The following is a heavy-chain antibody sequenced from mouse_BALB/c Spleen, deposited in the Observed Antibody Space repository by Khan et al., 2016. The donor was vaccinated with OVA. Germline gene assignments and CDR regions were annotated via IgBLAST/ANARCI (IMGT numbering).Heavy chain of an antibody. CDR1: GFNIKDTY. V-gene: IGHV14-3*02. D-gene: IGHD1-1*01. CDR3: ATYYYGSSRYFDY. Sequence: EVQLQESGAELVKPGASVKLSCTLSGFNIKDTYMHWVKQRPEQGLEWIGRIDPANGNTKYDPKFQGQATITADTSSNTAYLQLSSLTSAEPAVDYCATYYYGSSRYFDYWGQGTTLTVSS. J-gene: IGHJ2*01. CDR2: IDPANGNT.